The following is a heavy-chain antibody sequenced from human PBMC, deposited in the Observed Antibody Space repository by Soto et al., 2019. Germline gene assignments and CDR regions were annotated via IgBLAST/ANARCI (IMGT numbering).Heavy chain of an antibody. CDR2: ISYSGST. D-gene: IGHD3-10*01. CDR1: GGSISSSSYY. Sequence: QVQLQESGPGLVKPLETLSLTCSVSGGSISSSSYYWGWIRQPPGRGVEWIGSISYSGSTYYNPSLKRRVTISVDTSKNQFSLNLSSVTAADTAVYYCARHGGKTTYYVGDYWGQGTLVTVSS. CDR3: ARHGGKTTYYVGDY. V-gene: IGHV4-39*01. J-gene: IGHJ4*02.